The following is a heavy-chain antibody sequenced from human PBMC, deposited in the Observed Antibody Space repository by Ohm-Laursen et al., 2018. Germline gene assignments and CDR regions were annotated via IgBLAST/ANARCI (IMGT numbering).Heavy chain of an antibody. CDR3: ARHGRVVPADLDY. CDR1: GGSISSSSYY. CDR2: IFHSGST. D-gene: IGHD2-2*01. J-gene: IGHJ4*02. V-gene: IGHV4-39*01. Sequence: SDTLSLTCTVSGGSISSSSYYWGWIRQPPGKGLEWIGSIFHSGSTYYNPSLKSRLTISVDTSKNPFSLKLSSVTAADTAVYYCARHGRVVPADLDYWGQGTLVTVSS.